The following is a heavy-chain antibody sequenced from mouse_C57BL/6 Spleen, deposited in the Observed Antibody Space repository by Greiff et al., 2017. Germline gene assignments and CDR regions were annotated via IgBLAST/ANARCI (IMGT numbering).Heavy chain of an antibody. CDR3: ARSDSSGYTWCAY. D-gene: IGHD3-2*02. J-gene: IGHJ3*01. CDR2: ISNLAYSI. Sequence: EVKLVESGGGLVQPGGSLKLSCAASGFTFSDYGMAWVRQAPRKGPEWVAFISNLAYSIYYADTVTGRFTISRENAKNTLYLEMSSLRSEDTAMYYCARSDSSGYTWCAYWGQGTLVTVSA. V-gene: IGHV5-15*01. CDR1: GFTFSDYG.